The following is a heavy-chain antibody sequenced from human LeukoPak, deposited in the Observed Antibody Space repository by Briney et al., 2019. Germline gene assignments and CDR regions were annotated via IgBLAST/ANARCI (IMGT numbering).Heavy chain of an antibody. D-gene: IGHD4-23*01. V-gene: IGHV4-61*01. J-gene: IGHJ4*02. CDR1: GASVNNGSHY. CDR3: AKAVAAVSLDY. CDR2: FCCRGST. Sequence: SETLSLTCTVSGASVNNGSHYWSWIQQPPGKGLEWIGYFCCRGSTKYNPSLKSRVTISVDTSKNQFSLKVNSVTAADTAVYYCAKAVAAVSLDYWGPGILVTVSS.